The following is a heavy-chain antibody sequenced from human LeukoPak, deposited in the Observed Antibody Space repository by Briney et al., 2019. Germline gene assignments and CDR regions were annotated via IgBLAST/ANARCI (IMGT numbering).Heavy chain of an antibody. V-gene: IGHV4-4*02. CDR2: IDHSGRT. CDR1: GGSSSSSNW. D-gene: IGHD4-23*01. Sequence: SETLSLTCAVSGGSSSSSNWWNWVRQPPGKGLEWIGEIDHSGRTNYNPSLKSRVTTSVDKSKNQISLKLSSVTAADTAVYYCAGKEYYYYGMDVWGQGTTVTVSS. CDR3: AGKEYYYYGMDV. J-gene: IGHJ6*01.